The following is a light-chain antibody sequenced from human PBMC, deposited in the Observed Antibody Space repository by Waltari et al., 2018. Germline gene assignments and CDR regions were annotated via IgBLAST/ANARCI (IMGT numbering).Light chain of an antibody. V-gene: IGKV1-39*01. J-gene: IGKJ2*01. CDR3: QQYYSIPYT. CDR2: AAS. Sequence: DIQMTQSPSSLSASVGDRVTIACRASQSISNYLNWYQQEPGKAPKLLIYAASSLQSGVPPRFSASGSGTDFTLTISSLQPEDVAVYYCQQYYSIPYTFGQGTKLEIK. CDR1: QSISNY.